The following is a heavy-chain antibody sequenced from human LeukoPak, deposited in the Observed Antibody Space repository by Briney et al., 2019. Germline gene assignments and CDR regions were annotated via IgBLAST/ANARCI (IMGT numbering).Heavy chain of an antibody. J-gene: IGHJ4*02. D-gene: IGHD4-17*01. V-gene: IGHV4-4*07. CDR3: AGEYGDLDY. Sequence: SETLSLTCTVSGGSISGFYWSWIRQPAGKGPEWIGRINPSGGTNYNPSLKSRVTMSTDTSSNKFSLNLRSVTAADTAVYYCAGEYGDLDYWGRGTLVTVSS. CDR2: INPSGGT. CDR1: GGSISGFY.